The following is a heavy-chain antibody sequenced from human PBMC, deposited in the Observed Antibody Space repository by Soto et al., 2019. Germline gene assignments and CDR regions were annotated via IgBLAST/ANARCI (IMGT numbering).Heavy chain of an antibody. CDR2: ISYDGSNK. V-gene: IGHV3-30*03. J-gene: IGHJ4*02. CDR1: GFTFNNYG. Sequence: QVQLVESGGGVVQPGRSLRLSCAASGFTFNNYGMHWARQAPGKGLEWVAGISYDGSNKYFADSVKGRFTISRDNSKNTLFPQMNSLRTEDTAVYYCAGGWYFFDYCGQGTLVTVSA. D-gene: IGHD6-19*01. CDR3: AGGWYFFDY.